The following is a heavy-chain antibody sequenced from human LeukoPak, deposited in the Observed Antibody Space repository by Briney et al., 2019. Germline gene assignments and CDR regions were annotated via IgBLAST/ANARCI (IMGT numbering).Heavy chain of an antibody. CDR1: GFTFSSYG. D-gene: IGHD3-3*02. CDR2: ISYDGSNK. CDR3: AKVSMAFDF. J-gene: IGHJ3*01. Sequence: PGGSLRLSCAASGFTFSSYGMHWVRQAPGKGLEWVAVISYDGSNKYYVDSVKGRFTISRDNSKNALYLQMNSLRAEDTAVYYCAKVSMAFDFWGQGTLVTVSS. V-gene: IGHV3-30*18.